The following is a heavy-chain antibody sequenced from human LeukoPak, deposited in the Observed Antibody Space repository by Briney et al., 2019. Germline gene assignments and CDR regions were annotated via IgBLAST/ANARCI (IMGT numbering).Heavy chain of an antibody. CDR1: GYTLTELS. CDR2: FDPEDGET. V-gene: IGHV1-24*01. J-gene: IGHJ3*02. CDR3: AADTRYFDWLSAFDI. D-gene: IGHD3-9*01. Sequence: ASVKVSCKVSGYTLTELSIHWVRQAPGKGLEWMGGFDPEDGETIYAQKFQGRVTMTEDTSTDTAYMELSSLRSEDTAVYYCAADTRYFDWLSAFDIWGQGTMVTVSS.